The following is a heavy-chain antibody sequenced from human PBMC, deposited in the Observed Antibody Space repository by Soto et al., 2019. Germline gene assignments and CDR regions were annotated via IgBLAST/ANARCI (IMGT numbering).Heavy chain of an antibody. J-gene: IGHJ4*02. Sequence: PSETLSLTCAVSGGSFGGYYWSWIRQPPGKGLEWIGEINHSGSTNYNPSLKSRVTISVDTSKNQFSLKLSSVTAADTAVYYCARRSPYGASDYRGQGPLVTVSS. D-gene: IGHD4-17*01. CDR2: INHSGST. CDR3: ARRSPYGASDY. CDR1: GGSFGGYY. V-gene: IGHV4-34*01.